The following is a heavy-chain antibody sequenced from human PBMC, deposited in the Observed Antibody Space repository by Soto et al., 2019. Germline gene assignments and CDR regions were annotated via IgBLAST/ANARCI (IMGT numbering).Heavy chain of an antibody. CDR1: GYTFTSYD. V-gene: IGHV1-8*01. CDR3: ARGGGSTVRRNDPFDI. CDR2: MNPNSGNT. D-gene: IGHD4-17*01. J-gene: IGHJ3*02. Sequence: ASVKVSCKASGYTFTSYDINWVRQATGQGLEWMGWMNPNSGNTGYAQKFQGRVTMTRNTSISTAYMELSSLRSEDTAVYYCARGGGSTVRRNDPFDIWGQGTMVTVSS.